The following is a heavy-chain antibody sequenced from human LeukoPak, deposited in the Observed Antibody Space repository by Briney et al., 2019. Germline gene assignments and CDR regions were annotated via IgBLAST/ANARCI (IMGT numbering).Heavy chain of an antibody. D-gene: IGHD5/OR15-5a*01. J-gene: IGHJ3*02. V-gene: IGHV1-18*01. CDR1: GGTFSSYA. Sequence: ASVKVSCKASGGTFSSYAISWVRQAPGQGLEWMGWISAYNGNTNYAQKLQGRVTMTTDTSTSTAYMELRSLRSDDTAVYYCARVYDRRHAFAIWGQGTMVTVSS. CDR2: ISAYNGNT. CDR3: ARVYDRRHAFAI.